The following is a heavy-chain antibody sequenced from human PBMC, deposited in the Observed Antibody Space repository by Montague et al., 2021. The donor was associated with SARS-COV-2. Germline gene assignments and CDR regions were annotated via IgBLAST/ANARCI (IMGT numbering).Heavy chain of an antibody. J-gene: IGHJ3*02. V-gene: IGHV4-59*01. CDR2: IYYSGST. D-gene: IGHD3/OR15-3a*01. CDR3: ARVGLDRYSRKASGI. CDR1: GGSISSYY. Sequence: SETLSLTCTVSGGSISSYYWSWIRQPPGKGLEWIGYIYYSGSTNYNPSLKSRVTISVDTSKNQFSLKLSSVTAADTAVYYCARVGLDRYSRKASGIWGQGTMVTVSS.